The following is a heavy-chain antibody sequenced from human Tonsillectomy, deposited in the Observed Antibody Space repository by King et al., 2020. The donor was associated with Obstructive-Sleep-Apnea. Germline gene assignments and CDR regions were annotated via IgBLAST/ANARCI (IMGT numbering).Heavy chain of an antibody. J-gene: IGHJ6*02. Sequence: VQLVESGGGVVQPGRSLRLSCAASGFTFSSYAMHWVRQAPGKGLEWVAVISYDGSNKYYADSVKGRFTISRDNSKNTLYLQMNSLRAEDTAVYYCARVGVDCSSTSCYPYYYYYYGMDVWGQGTTVTVSS. V-gene: IGHV3-30*04. CDR2: ISYDGSNK. CDR3: ARVGVDCSSTSCYPYYYYYYGMDV. D-gene: IGHD2-2*01. CDR1: GFTFSSYA.